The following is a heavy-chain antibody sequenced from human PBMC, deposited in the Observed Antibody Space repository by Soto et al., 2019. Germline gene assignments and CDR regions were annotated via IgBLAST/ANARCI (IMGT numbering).Heavy chain of an antibody. D-gene: IGHD2-2*01. Sequence: GSVQVSCKASGYTFTGDYIHWVRQAPGQGLECMGWINPNSGGTNYAQKFQGRVTMTRDTSISTAYMELSRLRSDDTAVYYCARLTVPLDIVVLPAASYDYWGQGTLVTVSS. CDR2: INPNSGGT. CDR3: ARLTVPLDIVVLPAASYDY. V-gene: IGHV1-2*02. J-gene: IGHJ4*02. CDR1: GYTFTGDY.